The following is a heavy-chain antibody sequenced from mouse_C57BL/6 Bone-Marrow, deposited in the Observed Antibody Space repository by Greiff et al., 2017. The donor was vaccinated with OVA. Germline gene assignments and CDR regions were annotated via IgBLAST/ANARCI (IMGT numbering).Heavy chain of an antibody. Sequence: VQLQQSGAELVRPGASVKMSCKASGYTFTSYNMHWVKQTPRQGLEWIGAIYPGNGDTSYNQKFKGKATLTVDKSSSTAYMQLSSLTSEDSAVYFCARNYYGSSYGDYYAMDYWGQGTSVTVSS. J-gene: IGHJ4*01. CDR3: ARNYYGSSYGDYYAMDY. CDR2: IYPGNGDT. D-gene: IGHD1-1*01. V-gene: IGHV1-12*01. CDR1: GYTFTSYN.